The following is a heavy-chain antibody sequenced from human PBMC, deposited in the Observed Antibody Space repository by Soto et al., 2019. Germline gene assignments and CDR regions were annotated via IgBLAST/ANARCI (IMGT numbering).Heavy chain of an antibody. CDR3: ARANDFWSGYSAFDI. D-gene: IGHD3-3*01. V-gene: IGHV3-21*01. J-gene: IGHJ3*02. CDR2: ISSSSSYI. Sequence: EVPLVESGGGLVKPGGSLRLSCAASGFTFSSYSMNWVRQAPGKGLEWVSSISSSSSYIYYADSVKGRFTISRDNAKNSLYLQMNSLRAEDTAVYYCARANDFWSGYSAFDIWGQGTMVTVSS. CDR1: GFTFSSYS.